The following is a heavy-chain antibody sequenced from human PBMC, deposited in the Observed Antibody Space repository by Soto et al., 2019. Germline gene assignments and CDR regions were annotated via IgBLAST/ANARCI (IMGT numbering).Heavy chain of an antibody. Sequence: QVQLQESGPGLVKPSQTLSLTCTVSGGSISSGGYYWSWIRQHPGKGLEWIGYIYYSGSTYYNPSLKSRVTISVDTSKNQFSLKLSSVTAADTAVYYCARDRSRYCSSTSCYVGVYYYYGMDVWGQGTTVTVSS. J-gene: IGHJ6*02. V-gene: IGHV4-31*03. CDR2: IYYSGST. CDR1: GGSISSGGYY. CDR3: ARDRSRYCSSTSCYVGVYYYYGMDV. D-gene: IGHD2-2*01.